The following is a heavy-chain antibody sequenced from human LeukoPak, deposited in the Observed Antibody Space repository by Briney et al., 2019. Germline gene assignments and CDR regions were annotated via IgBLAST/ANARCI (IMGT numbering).Heavy chain of an antibody. J-gene: IGHJ5*02. D-gene: IGHD5-24*01. Sequence: GGSLRLSCAASGFTFSSSAMSWVRQAPGKGLEWVAAISDTGRLSYCADSVNGRFTISRDNSKNTLSLQMNSLRAADTAVYYRAKGGLRGGYSYASWGQGTLITVSS. CDR2: ISDTGRLS. CDR1: GFTFSSSA. V-gene: IGHV3-23*01. CDR3: AKGGLRGGYSYAS.